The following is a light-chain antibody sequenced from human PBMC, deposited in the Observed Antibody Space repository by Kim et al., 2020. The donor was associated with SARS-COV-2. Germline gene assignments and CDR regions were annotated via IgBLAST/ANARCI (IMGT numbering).Light chain of an antibody. V-gene: IGLV2-14*03. Sequence: GQSFTISCTGTSSDVGGYNYVSWYQQHPGKAPKLLIYDVSKRPSGVSNRFSGSKSGNTASLAISGLQAEDEGDYYCSSYTAGSTVVFGGGTQLTVL. J-gene: IGLJ2*01. CDR1: SSDVGGYNY. CDR3: SSYTAGSTVV. CDR2: DVS.